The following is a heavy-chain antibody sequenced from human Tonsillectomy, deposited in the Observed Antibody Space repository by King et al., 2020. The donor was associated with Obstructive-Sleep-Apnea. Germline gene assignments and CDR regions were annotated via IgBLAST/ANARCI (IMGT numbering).Heavy chain of an antibody. J-gene: IGHJ6*02. CDR3: ARDLQIDSKSPYYYYYGMDV. CDR1: GFIFNNYN. V-gene: IGHV3-48*04. Sequence: VQLVESGGGLVQPGGSLRLSCAASGFIFNNYNMNWVRQAPGKGLEWVSYISSSSSTIYYADSVKGRFTISTDNAKNSLYLQMNSLRAEDTAVYYCARDLQIDSKSPYYYYYGMDVWGQGTTVTVSS. D-gene: IGHD2-15*01. CDR2: ISSSSSTI.